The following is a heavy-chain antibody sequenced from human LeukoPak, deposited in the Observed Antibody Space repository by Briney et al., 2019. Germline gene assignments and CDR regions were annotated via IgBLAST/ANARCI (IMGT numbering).Heavy chain of an antibody. D-gene: IGHD6-13*01. CDR1: VGTFSSYA. V-gene: IGHV1-69*06. Sequence: SVKVSFKASVGTFSSYAISWVRQAPGQGLEWMGGIIPIFGTANYAQKFQGRVTMTEDTSTDTAYMELSSLRSEDTAVYYCATDLIGIAALYYFDYWGQGTLVTVSS. CDR3: ATDLIGIAALYYFDY. J-gene: IGHJ4*02. CDR2: IIPIFGTA.